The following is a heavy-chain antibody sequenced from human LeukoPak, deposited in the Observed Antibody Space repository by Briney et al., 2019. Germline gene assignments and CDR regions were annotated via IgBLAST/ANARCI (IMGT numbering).Heavy chain of an antibody. D-gene: IGHD3-22*01. CDR1: GFTFSSYS. CDR3: ARAPLNYYDSSGYYYTPHYYYYYYMDV. J-gene: IGHJ6*03. Sequence: GGSLRLSCAASGFTFSSYSMNWVRQAPGKRLEWVSSISSSSYIYYADSVKGRFTISRDNAKNSLYLQMNSLRAEDTAVYYCARAPLNYYDSSGYYYTPHYYYYYYMDVWGKGTTVTVSS. V-gene: IGHV3-21*01. CDR2: ISSSSYI.